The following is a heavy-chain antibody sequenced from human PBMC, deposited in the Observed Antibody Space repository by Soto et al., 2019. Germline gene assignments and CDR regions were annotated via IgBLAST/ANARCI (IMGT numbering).Heavy chain of an antibody. Sequence: SETLSLTCTVSGDSISSSGYYWSWIRQHPGKGLEWIGYVSHSGIIRYNPSLWSRLSILVDTSQNQFSLNLISVTAADTAVYYCAGDRGFGMEVCTQGTTVTVSS. CDR3: AGDRGFGMEV. J-gene: IGHJ6*02. CDR1: GDSISSSGYY. V-gene: IGHV4-31*03. CDR2: VSHSGII.